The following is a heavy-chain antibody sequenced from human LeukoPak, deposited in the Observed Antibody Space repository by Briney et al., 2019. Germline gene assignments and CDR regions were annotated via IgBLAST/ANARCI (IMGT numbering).Heavy chain of an antibody. Sequence: GGSLRLSCAASGFTFSTYAMSWVRQAPGKGLEWVSGINNNGGETYYADSVKGRFTISRDNSKNTLYLQMNSLRAEDTAVYYCSKAPYYVLPCFDYWGQGALVTVSS. D-gene: IGHD3-10*01. V-gene: IGHV3-23*01. CDR3: SKAPYYVLPCFDY. J-gene: IGHJ4*02. CDR1: GFTFSTYA. CDR2: INNNGGET.